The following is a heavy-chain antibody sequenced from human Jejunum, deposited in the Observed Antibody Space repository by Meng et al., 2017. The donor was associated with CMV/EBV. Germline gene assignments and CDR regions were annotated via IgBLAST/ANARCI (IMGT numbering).Heavy chain of an antibody. CDR1: GFPFRAYG. V-gene: IGHV3-30*02. CDR2: MRTDGSNK. Sequence: GFPFRAYGMHWVRQAPGKGLEWVAFMRTDGSNKFYGDSVKGRFTISRDNSRNTLFLQMTGLRGEDTAVYYCARVLWFAEQYNWFDLWGQGTPVTVSS. D-gene: IGHD2-21*01. J-gene: IGHJ5*02. CDR3: ARVLWFAEQYNWFDL.